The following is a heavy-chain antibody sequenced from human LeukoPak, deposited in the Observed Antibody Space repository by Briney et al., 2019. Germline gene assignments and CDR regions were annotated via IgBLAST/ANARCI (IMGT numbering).Heavy chain of an antibody. J-gene: IGHJ1*01. CDR2: ISGSGGST. Sequence: GGSLRLSCAASGFTFSSYAMSWVRQAPGKGLEWVSAISGSGGSTYYADSVKGRFTISRDNSKNTLYLQMNSLRAEDTAVYYCAKGPLGELLNFYAEYFQHWGQGTLVTVSS. V-gene: IGHV3-23*01. D-gene: IGHD1-26*01. CDR1: GFTFSSYA. CDR3: AKGPLGELLNFYAEYFQH.